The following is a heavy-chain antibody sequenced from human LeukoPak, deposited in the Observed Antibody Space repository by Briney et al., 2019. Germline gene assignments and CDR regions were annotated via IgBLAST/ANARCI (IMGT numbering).Heavy chain of an antibody. D-gene: IGHD5-18*01. J-gene: IGHJ4*02. CDR1: GYSISSGYY. V-gene: IGHV4-38-2*02. Sequence: PSETLSLTCTVSGYSISSGYYWGWIRQPPGKGLEWIGSIYHSGSTYYNPSLKSRVTISVDTSKNQFSLKLSSVTAADTAVYYCARIYSYGYFDYWGQGTLVTVSS. CDR3: ARIYSYGYFDY. CDR2: IYHSGST.